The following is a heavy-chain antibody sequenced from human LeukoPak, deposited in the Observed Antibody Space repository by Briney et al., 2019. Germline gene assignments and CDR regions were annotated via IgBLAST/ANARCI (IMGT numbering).Heavy chain of an antibody. CDR1: GASISGSNYY. CDR3: ARHSSSGLQYFQH. J-gene: IGHJ1*01. CDR2: IYHSGYT. D-gene: IGHD6-6*01. Sequence: PSETLSLTCTVSGASISGSNYYWSWIRQPPGKGLEWIGYIYHSGYTYYNPSLNSRLAISVDTSKNQFSLKLSSVTAADTAVYYCARHSSSGLQYFQHWGQGTLVTVSS. V-gene: IGHV4-30-4*01.